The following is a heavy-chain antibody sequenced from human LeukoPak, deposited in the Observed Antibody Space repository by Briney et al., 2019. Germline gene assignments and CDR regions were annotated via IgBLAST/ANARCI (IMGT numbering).Heavy chain of an antibody. CDR3: ARERGDYHFDY. V-gene: IGHV3-53*01. Sequence: GGSLRLSCAASGFTVSSNYMSWVRQAPGKGLEWVSVIYSGGNTYYADSVKGRFTISRDNSKNTLYLQMNSLRAEDTAVYYCARERGDYHFDYWGQGTLVTVSS. CDR1: GFTVSSNY. CDR2: IYSGGNT. D-gene: IGHD4-17*01. J-gene: IGHJ4*02.